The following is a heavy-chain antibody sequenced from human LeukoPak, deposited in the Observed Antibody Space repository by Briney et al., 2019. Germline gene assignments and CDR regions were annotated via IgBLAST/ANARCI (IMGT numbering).Heavy chain of an antibody. V-gene: IGHV3-23*01. CDR2: ISGSGGST. D-gene: IGHD2-2*01. CDR1: GFTFSSYA. J-gene: IGHJ4*02. Sequence: GGSLRLSCAASGFTFSSYAMSWVRQAPGKGLEWVSAISGSGGSTYYADSVKGRFTISRDNSKNTLYLQMNSLRAEDTAVYYCAKGDCSSTNCYDPFDYWGQGTLVTVSS. CDR3: AKGDCSSTNCYDPFDY.